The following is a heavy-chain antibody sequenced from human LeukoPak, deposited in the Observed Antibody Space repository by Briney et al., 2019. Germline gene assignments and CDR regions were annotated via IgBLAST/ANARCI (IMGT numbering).Heavy chain of an antibody. Sequence: SETLSLTCTVSRGSISSYHWTRIRQSPGKGLEWIGNIYYTGDTNYNPSLKSRVTISVDKSKKQFSLKLDSVTAADTAVYYCARGTEADGTFMFDFWGQGTLVTVSS. CDR3: ARGTEADGTFMFDF. CDR2: IYYTGDT. D-gene: IGHD5-24*01. V-gene: IGHV4-59*12. J-gene: IGHJ4*02. CDR1: RGSISSYH.